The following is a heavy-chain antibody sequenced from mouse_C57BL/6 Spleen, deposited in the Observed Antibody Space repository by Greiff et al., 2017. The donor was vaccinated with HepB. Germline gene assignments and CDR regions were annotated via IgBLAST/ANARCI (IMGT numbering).Heavy chain of an antibody. V-gene: IGHV5-9-1*02. D-gene: IGHD2-12*01. Sequence: EVKVVESGEGLVKPGGSLKLSCAASGFTFSSYAMSWVRQTPEKRLEWVAYISSGGDYIYYADTVAGRFTISSDNDRNTLYLHMSSLKCEDTAMYYCTGRGIYYSCPVDYWGQGTSVTVSS. CDR2: ISSGGDYI. CDR1: GFTFSSYA. CDR3: TGRGIYYSCPVDY. J-gene: IGHJ4*01.